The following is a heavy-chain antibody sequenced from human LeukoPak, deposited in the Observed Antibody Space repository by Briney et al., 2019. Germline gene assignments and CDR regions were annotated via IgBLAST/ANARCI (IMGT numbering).Heavy chain of an antibody. CDR2: ISYDGSNK. V-gene: IGHV3-30*18. Sequence: QPGRSLRLSCAASGFTFSSYGVHWVRQAPGKGLEWVAVISYDGSNKYYADSVKGRFTISRDNSKNTLYLQMNSLRAEDTAVYYCAKDSRSSWSYSYYYYGMDVWGQGTTVTVSS. J-gene: IGHJ6*02. D-gene: IGHD6-13*01. CDR1: GFTFSSYG. CDR3: AKDSRSSWSYSYYYYGMDV.